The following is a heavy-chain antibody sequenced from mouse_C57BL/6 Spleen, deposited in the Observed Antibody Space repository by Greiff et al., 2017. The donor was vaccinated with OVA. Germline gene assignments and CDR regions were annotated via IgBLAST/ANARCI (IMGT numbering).Heavy chain of an antibody. J-gene: IGHJ4*01. CDR2: IPPNSGST. D-gene: IGHD2-4*01. CDR3: ARLGYDYDGVGAMDY. V-gene: IGHV1-64*01. Sequence: QVQLQQPGAELVKPGASVKLSCKASGYTFTSYWMHWVKQRPGQGLEWIGMIPPNSGSTNYNEKFKSKATLTVDKSSSTAYMQLSSLTSEDSAVYYCARLGYDYDGVGAMDYWGQGTSVTVSS. CDR1: GYTFTSYW.